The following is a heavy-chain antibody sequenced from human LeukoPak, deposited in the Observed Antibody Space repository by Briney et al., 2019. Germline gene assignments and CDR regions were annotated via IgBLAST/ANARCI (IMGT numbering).Heavy chain of an antibody. D-gene: IGHD3-9*01. CDR2: ISAYNGNT. Sequence: ASVKVSCKASGYTFTGYYMHWVRQAPGQGLEWMGWISAYNGNTNYAQKLQGRVTMTTDTSTSTAYMELRSLRSDDTAVYYCARDRLQYYDILTGPAFDIWGQGTMVTVSS. CDR3: ARDRLQYYDILTGPAFDI. J-gene: IGHJ3*02. V-gene: IGHV1-18*04. CDR1: GYTFTGYY.